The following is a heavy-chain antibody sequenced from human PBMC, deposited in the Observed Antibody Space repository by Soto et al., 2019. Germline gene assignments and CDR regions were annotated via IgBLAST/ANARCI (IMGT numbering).Heavy chain of an antibody. CDR2: IYYSGST. CDR1: GGSISSGGYY. J-gene: IGHJ4*02. V-gene: IGHV4-31*03. Sequence: PSETLSLTCTVSGGSISSGGYYWSWIRQHPGKGLEWIGYIYYSGSTYYNPSLKSRVTISVDTSKNQFSLKLSSVTAADTAVYYCARMKYYYDSSGYYPDYWGQGTLVTVSS. CDR3: ARMKYYYDSSGYYPDY. D-gene: IGHD3-22*01.